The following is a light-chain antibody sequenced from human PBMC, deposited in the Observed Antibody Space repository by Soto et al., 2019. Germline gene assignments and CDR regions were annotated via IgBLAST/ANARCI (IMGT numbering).Light chain of an antibody. J-gene: IGKJ1*01. CDR2: GAS. V-gene: IGKV3-15*01. Sequence: EIVMTQSPATLSXXXXERASLSCRASQSVNNNLAWYQQKPGQAPRLLIYGASTRATGIPARFSGSVSGSDFTLTISSLQSEDFAIYYCQQYNNWWTFGQGTKVEIK. CDR3: QQYNNWWT. CDR1: QSVNNN.